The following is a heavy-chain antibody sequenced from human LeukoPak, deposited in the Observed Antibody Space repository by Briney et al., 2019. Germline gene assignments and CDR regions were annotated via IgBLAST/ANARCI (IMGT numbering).Heavy chain of an antibody. CDR1: GASISNYY. CDR2: ICYSGST. V-gene: IGHV4-59*01. Sequence: SETLSLTCTVSGASISNYYWNRIRQPPGKGLEWIGYICYSGSTNYNPSLKSRVTISVDTSNNQFSLKLNSVTAADTAVYYCASGVWGDYFDYWGQGTLVTVSS. J-gene: IGHJ4*02. D-gene: IGHD3-16*01. CDR3: ASGVWGDYFDY.